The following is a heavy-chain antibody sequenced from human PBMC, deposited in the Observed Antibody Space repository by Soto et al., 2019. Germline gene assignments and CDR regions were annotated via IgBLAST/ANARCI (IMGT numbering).Heavy chain of an antibody. Sequence: QVQLQESGPGLVKPSQTLSLTCTVSGGSISSGDYYWSWIRQPPGKGLEWIGYIYYSGITYYNPSLKSPLTISVGTSKTQFYLKLSSVTAADTAVYYCARVGASIATRPFDYWGQGTLVTVSS. CDR1: GGSISSGDYY. V-gene: IGHV4-30-4*01. CDR3: ARVGASIATRPFDY. D-gene: IGHD6-6*01. CDR2: IYYSGIT. J-gene: IGHJ4*02.